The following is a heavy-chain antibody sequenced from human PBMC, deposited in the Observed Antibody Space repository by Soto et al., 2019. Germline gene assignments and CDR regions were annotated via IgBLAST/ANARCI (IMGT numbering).Heavy chain of an antibody. CDR1: GGSISSYD. D-gene: IGHD3-3*01. CDR3: ARGAYYDFWSGYSYYYYYMDV. J-gene: IGHJ6*03. Sequence: SETLSLTCTVSGGSISSYDLSWIRQPPGKGLEWIGYIYYSGSTNYNPSLKSRVTISVDTSKNQFSLKLSSVTAADTAVYYCARGAYYDFWSGYSYYYYYMDVWGKGTTVTVS. CDR2: IYYSGST. V-gene: IGHV4-59*01.